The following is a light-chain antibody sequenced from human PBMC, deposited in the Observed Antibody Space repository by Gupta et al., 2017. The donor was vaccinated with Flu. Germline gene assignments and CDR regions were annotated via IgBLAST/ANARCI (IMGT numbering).Light chain of an antibody. Sequence: DIQLTQSPSFLSASVGDRVTITCRASQGISSYLAWYQQKPGKAPKVLLSAASTLQSGVPSRFSGSGSGTEFTLTISILQPEDFATYYCQQLNSYPLTFGGGTKVEIK. CDR2: AAS. CDR1: QGISSY. CDR3: QQLNSYPLT. V-gene: IGKV1-9*01. J-gene: IGKJ4*01.